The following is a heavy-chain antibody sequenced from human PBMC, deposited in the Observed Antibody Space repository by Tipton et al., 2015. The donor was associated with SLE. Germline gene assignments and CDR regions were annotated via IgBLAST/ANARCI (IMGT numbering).Heavy chain of an antibody. CDR2: INSGGTTT. V-gene: IGHV3-74*01. CDR3: AREAMTYDS. D-gene: IGHD2-21*02. J-gene: IGHJ5*01. CDR1: GFNFNYYW. Sequence: GSLRLSCTASGFNFNYYWMHWVRQVPGKGLLWVSHINSGGTTTTYADSVKGRFTIYRDNTKNTLYLHMNSLRAEDTAVYYCAREAMTYDSWGQGTLVTVSS.